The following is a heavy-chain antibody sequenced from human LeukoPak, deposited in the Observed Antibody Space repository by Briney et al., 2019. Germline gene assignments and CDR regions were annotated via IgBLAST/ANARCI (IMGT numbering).Heavy chain of an antibody. V-gene: IGHV4-59*08. CDR3: ARLFSPYSSSSYYYGMDV. D-gene: IGHD6-6*01. Sequence: SETLSLTCTVSGGSISSYYWSWIRQPPGKGLEWIGYIYYSGSTNYNPSLKSRVTISVDTSKNQFSPKLSSVTAADTAVYYCARLFSPYSSSSYYYGMDVWGQGTTVTVSS. CDR1: GGSISSYY. CDR2: IYYSGST. J-gene: IGHJ6*02.